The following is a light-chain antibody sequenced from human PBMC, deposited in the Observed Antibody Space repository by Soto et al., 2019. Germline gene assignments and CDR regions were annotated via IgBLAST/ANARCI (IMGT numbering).Light chain of an antibody. CDR1: QSLTYSY. Sequence: EIVLTQSPGTLSLSPGERTTLSCRASQSLTYSYLAWYQQKPGYAPRLLVHGASSRATGIPDRFSGSGSGTDFTLTISRLEPDDFAVYYCQQYGSSSFTFGGGPKVDIK. V-gene: IGKV3-20*01. CDR2: GAS. J-gene: IGKJ4*01. CDR3: QQYGSSSFT.